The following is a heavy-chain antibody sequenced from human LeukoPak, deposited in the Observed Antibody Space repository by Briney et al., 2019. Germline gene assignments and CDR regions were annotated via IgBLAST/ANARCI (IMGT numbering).Heavy chain of an antibody. D-gene: IGHD3-3*01. J-gene: IGHJ5*02. V-gene: IGHV1-69*05. CDR2: IIPIFGTA. CDR3: ARAPRFGVVTFNWFDP. Sequence: GASVKVSCKASGGTFSSYAISWVRQAPGQGLEWMGGIIPIFGTANYAQKFQGRVTITTDESTSTAYMELSSLRSEDTAVYYCARAPRFGVVTFNWFDPWGQGTLVTVSS. CDR1: GGTFSSYA.